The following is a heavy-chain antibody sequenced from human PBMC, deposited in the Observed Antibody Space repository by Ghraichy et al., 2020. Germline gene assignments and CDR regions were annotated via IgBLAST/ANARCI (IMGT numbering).Heavy chain of an antibody. CDR3: ARAVLQDGYYYYGMDV. D-gene: IGHD2/OR15-2a*01. Sequence: SVKVSCKASGYTFTGYYMHWVRQAPGQGLEWMGWINPNSGGTNYAQKFQGRVTMTRDTSISTAYMELSRLRSDDTAVYYCARAVLQDGYYYYGMDVWGQGTTVTVSS. V-gene: IGHV1-2*02. CDR1: GYTFTGYY. J-gene: IGHJ6*02. CDR2: INPNSGGT.